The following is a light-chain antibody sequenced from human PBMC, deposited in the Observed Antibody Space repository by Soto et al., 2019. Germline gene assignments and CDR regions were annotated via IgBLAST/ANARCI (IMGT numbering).Light chain of an antibody. CDR1: SSNIGTNS. CDR2: TNN. CDR3: AAWDDSLNGMT. V-gene: IGLV1-47*02. J-gene: IGLJ2*01. Sequence: QAVVTQPPSASGTPGQRVTISCSGSSSNIGTNSVYWYHQLPGTAPKLLMYTNNQRPSGVPDRFSGSKSGTSASLAISGLRSEDEADYYCAAWDDSLNGMTFGGGTKVTVL.